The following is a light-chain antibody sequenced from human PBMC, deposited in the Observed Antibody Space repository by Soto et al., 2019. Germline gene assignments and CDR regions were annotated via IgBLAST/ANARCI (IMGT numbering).Light chain of an antibody. V-gene: IGLV2-14*01. CDR2: EVS. J-gene: IGLJ2*01. CDR1: NSDVGAFEY. CDR3: TLYTSSSIVV. Sequence: QSALTQPASVSGSPGQSITISCTGTNSDVGAFEYVSWYQQHPGKAPKILIYEVSNRPSGVSNRFSGSKSGNTASLTISGLQAEDEADYYCTLYTSSSIVVFGGGTKLTVL.